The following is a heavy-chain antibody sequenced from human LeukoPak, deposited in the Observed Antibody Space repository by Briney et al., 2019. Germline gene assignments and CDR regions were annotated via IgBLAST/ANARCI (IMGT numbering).Heavy chain of an antibody. CDR2: ISYDGCNK. D-gene: IGHD5-24*01. J-gene: IGHJ3*02. CDR3: ARALVEMATILSSNCAFDI. V-gene: IGHV3-30*04. CDR1: GFTFSSYA. Sequence: PGGSLRLSCAASGFTFSSYAMHWVRQAPGKGLEWVAVISYDGCNKYYADSVMGRFTISRDNSKNTLYLQMNSLRAEDTAVYYCARALVEMATILSSNCAFDIWGQGTMVTVSS.